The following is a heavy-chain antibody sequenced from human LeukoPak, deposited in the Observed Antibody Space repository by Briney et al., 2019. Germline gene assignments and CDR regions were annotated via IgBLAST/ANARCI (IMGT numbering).Heavy chain of an antibody. D-gene: IGHD3-10*01. CDR1: GFTFSSHW. Sequence: GGSLRLSCDASGFTFSSHWMTWVRQAPGKGLEWVATINQDGSEKYYMDSVKGRFTISRDNAKNSLYLQMNRLRAEDTAVYYCARDHAGSGDYFDYWGQGTLVTVSS. CDR3: ARDHAGSGDYFDY. V-gene: IGHV3-7*01. J-gene: IGHJ4*02. CDR2: INQDGSEK.